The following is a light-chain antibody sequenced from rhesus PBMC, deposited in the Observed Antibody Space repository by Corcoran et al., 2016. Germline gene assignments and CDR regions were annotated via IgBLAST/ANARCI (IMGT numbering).Light chain of an antibody. Sequence: DIHMTQSPSSLSAPVGDRVTITCRASQTICSYLAWYQQKPGKVPKLLVYAASSLESGVPSRFSGSGSGTDFTLPISSLQPEDFATYYCQQHNSHPYSFGQGTKVEIK. CDR3: QQHNSHPYS. V-gene: IGKV1-44*01. J-gene: IGKJ2*01. CDR2: AAS. CDR1: QTICSY.